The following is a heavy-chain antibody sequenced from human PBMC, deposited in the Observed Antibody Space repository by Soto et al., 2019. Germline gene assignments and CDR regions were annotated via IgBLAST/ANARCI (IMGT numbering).Heavy chain of an antibody. V-gene: IGHV3-33*01. CDR1: GFTFSNYG. CDR2: IWHDGNNK. Sequence: GALRLSCAASGFTFSNYGMHWVRQAPGKGLEWVAIIWHDGNNKYYADSVRGRFIISRDNSKNRLYLQMNSLRAEDTAVYYCASDLVGASDSYGLDVWGQGTPVTVSS. D-gene: IGHD1-26*01. CDR3: ASDLVGASDSYGLDV. J-gene: IGHJ6*02.